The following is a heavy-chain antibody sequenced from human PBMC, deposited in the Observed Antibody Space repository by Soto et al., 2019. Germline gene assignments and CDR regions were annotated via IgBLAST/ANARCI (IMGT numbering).Heavy chain of an antibody. CDR1: GDTFSFYT. Sequence: QVQLVQSGAEVKKPGSSVKVSCKASGDTFSFYTINWVRQAPGLGLEWMGRVNPIVSMSNYAPKFQGRVTITAEKSANTAYMQLSSLRSEDTAIYYCAASYGSGYRAFDYWGQGALVTVSS. D-gene: IGHD3-10*01. CDR2: VNPIVSMS. CDR3: AASYGSGYRAFDY. V-gene: IGHV1-69*02. J-gene: IGHJ4*02.